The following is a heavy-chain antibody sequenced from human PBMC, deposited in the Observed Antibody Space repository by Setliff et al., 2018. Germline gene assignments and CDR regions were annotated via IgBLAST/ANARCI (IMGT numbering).Heavy chain of an antibody. J-gene: IGHJ4*02. D-gene: IGHD3-10*01. CDR2: IHHSGKA. V-gene: IGHV4-4*09. CDR3: ARAGYYGSGTYTL. Sequence: SETLSLTCTVSDGSLSTYYWSWIRQPPGKGLEWIVNIHHSGKAYYNPSLKSRVTISVDTSKNQFSLELRSVTAADTAVYYCARAGYYGSGTYTLWGQGTLVTVSS. CDR1: DGSLSTYY.